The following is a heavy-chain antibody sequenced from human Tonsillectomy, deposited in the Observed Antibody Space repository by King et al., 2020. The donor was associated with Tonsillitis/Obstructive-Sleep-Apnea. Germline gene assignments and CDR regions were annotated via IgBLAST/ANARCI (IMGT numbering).Heavy chain of an antibody. CDR2: ISSSISYT. CDR3: ARRYCSSTSCYADY. D-gene: IGHD2-2*01. Sequence: VQLVESGGGLVKPGGSLRLSCAASGFTFSDYYMSWIRQSPGKGLEWVSYISSSISYTNYADSVKGRFTISRDNAKNSLYLQMNSLRAEDTAVYYCARRYCSSTSCYADYWGQGTLVTVSS. CDR1: GFTFSDYY. V-gene: IGHV3-11*05. J-gene: IGHJ4*02.